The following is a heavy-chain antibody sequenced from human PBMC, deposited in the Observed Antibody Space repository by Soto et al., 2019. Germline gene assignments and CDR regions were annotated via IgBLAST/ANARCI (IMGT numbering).Heavy chain of an antibody. D-gene: IGHD3-16*01. Sequence: EVQLLESGGGLVLPGGSLRLSYTPSGFTFNIYAMRGVRQPPGKGLEWVSGISACDGSTHYADSVRGRFTISRDNSHNPLYLKMSSLRAADPASYYGAKEKKGGGDRLPTNWFDPWGQGTLVTVSS. CDR2: ISACDGST. V-gene: IGHV3-23*01. CDR1: GFTFNIYA. J-gene: IGHJ5*02. CDR3: AKEKKGGGDRLPTNWFDP.